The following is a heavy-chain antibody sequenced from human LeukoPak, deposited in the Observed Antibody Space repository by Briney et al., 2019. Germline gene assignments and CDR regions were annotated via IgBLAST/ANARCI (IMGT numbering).Heavy chain of an antibody. CDR3: AAHPYCSDGVCYTGDY. Sequence: SETLSLTCSVSGDSISISSFYWGWIRQPPGKGREWIGTFYYNGSSYYNPSLKSRVTISLDTSKNQFSLSLSSVTAADTALYYCAAHPYCSDGVCYTGDYWGQGTLVTVSS. V-gene: IGHV4-39*01. D-gene: IGHD2-8*01. CDR2: FYYNGSS. CDR1: GDSISISSFY. J-gene: IGHJ4*02.